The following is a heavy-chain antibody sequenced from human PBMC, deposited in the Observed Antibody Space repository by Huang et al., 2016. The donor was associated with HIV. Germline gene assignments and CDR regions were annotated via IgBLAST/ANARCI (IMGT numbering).Heavy chain of an antibody. CDR2: VYQRGST. CDR1: GDFISSTNYY. V-gene: IGHV4-39*02. D-gene: IGHD6-13*01. CDR3: ASQHIGAAATWF. Sequence: QLQLQESGPGQVKPSETLSLTCTVSGDFISSTNYYWGWLRQSPGKGLEWVGSVYQRGSTNYNPSLKSRVTLAVDTSRNHFSLRLNSVTAADTAVYYCASQHIGAAATWFWGRGTQVAVSS. J-gene: IGHJ4*02.